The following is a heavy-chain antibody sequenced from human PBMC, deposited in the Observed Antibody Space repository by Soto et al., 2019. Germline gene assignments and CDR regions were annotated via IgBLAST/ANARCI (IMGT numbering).Heavy chain of an antibody. Sequence: ASVKVSCKASGYTFTSYGISWVRQAPGQGLEWMGWISAYNGNTNYAQKFQGRVTMTRNTSISTAYMELSSLRSEDTAVYYCARGLGYDSSGYYFWFDPWGQGTLVTVSS. CDR3: ARGLGYDSSGYYFWFDP. D-gene: IGHD3-22*01. CDR2: ISAYNGNT. CDR1: GYTFTSYG. V-gene: IGHV1-18*01. J-gene: IGHJ5*02.